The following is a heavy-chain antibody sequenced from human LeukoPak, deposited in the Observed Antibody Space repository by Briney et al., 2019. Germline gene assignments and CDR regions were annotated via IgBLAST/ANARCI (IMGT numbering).Heavy chain of an antibody. CDR3: ARAYYGSGAAFDY. CDR1: GYSFTGYY. V-gene: IGHV1-2*02. D-gene: IGHD3-10*01. J-gene: IGHJ4*02. CDR2: INPNSGVT. Sequence: ASVKVSCKSSGYSFTGYYMHWVRQAPGQGLEWMGWINPNSGVTDFAQKFQGRVTMTRDTSISTAYMELSRLTSDDTAVYYCARAYYGSGAAFDYWGQGTLVTVSS.